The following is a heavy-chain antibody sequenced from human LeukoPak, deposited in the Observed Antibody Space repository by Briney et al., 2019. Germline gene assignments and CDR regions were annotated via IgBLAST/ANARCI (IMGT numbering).Heavy chain of an antibody. CDR3: ARDRGDHITMIVVVTDAFDI. J-gene: IGHJ3*02. V-gene: IGHV3-30-3*01. CDR1: GFIFGRDS. CDR2: ISYDGSNK. Sequence: GGSLRLSCAASGFIFGRDSMNWVRQAPGKGLEWVAVISYDGSNKYYADSVKGRFTISRDNSKNTLYLQMNSLRAEDTAVYYCARDRGDHITMIVVVTDAFDIWGQGTMVTVSS. D-gene: IGHD3-22*01.